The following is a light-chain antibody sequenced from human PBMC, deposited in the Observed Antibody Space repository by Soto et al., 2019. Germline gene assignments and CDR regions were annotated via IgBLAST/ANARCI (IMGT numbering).Light chain of an antibody. Sequence: DIVMTQSPDSLAVSLGERATFNCKSSQTVLYSSNNKNYLAWFQQKPGQPPKLLIYWASTRESGVPDRFSGSGSGTDFSLTISSLQAEDVAVYYGQQYYSTPYTFGQGTKLEIK. J-gene: IGKJ2*01. CDR1: QTVLYSSNNKNY. V-gene: IGKV4-1*01. CDR2: WAS. CDR3: QQYYSTPYT.